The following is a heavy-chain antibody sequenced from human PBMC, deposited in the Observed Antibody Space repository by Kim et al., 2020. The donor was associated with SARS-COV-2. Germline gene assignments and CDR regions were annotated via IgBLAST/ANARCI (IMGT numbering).Heavy chain of an antibody. CDR3: TTEIDYGDYLPDY. V-gene: IGHV3-15*01. CDR1: GFTFSNAW. Sequence: GGSLRLSCAASGFTFSNAWMSWVRQAPGKGLEWVGRIKSKTDGGTTDYAAPVKGRFTISRDDSKNTLYLQMNSLKTEDTAVYYCTTEIDYGDYLPDYWGQGTLVTVSS. CDR2: IKSKTDGGTT. J-gene: IGHJ4*02. D-gene: IGHD4-17*01.